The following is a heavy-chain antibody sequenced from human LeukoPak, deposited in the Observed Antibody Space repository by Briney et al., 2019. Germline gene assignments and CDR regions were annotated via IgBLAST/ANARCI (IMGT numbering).Heavy chain of an antibody. CDR1: GGSISSYY. CDR2: IYYSGST. CDR3: ARGRLLYSWFDP. Sequence: SETLSLTCTVSGGSISSYYWSWIRQPPGKGLEWIGYIYYSGSTNYNPSLKSRVTISVDTSKNQFSLKLSSVTAADTAVYYCARGRLLYSWFDPWGQGTLVTVSS. V-gene: IGHV4-59*01. J-gene: IGHJ5*02. D-gene: IGHD2-2*02.